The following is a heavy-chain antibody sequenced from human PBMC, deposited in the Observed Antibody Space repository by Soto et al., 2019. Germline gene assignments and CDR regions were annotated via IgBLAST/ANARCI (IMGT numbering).Heavy chain of an antibody. V-gene: IGHV4-30-2*01. CDR3: ASVGSTVTTPHAFDI. CDR1: GGSISSGGYS. D-gene: IGHD4-17*01. J-gene: IGHJ3*02. CDR2: IYHSGST. Sequence: LQLQESGSGLVKPSQTLSLTCAVSGGSISSGGYSWSWIRQPPGKGLEWIGYIYHSGSTYYNPSLKSRVTISVGRSKNQFSLKLSSVTAADTAVYYCASVGSTVTTPHAFDIWGQGTMVTVSS.